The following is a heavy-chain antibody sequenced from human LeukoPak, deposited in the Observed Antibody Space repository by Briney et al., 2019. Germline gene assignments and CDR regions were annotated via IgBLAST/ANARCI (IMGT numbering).Heavy chain of an antibody. V-gene: IGHV3-30*18. CDR1: GFAFSSYG. CDR2: ISYDGSNK. CDR3: AKDLGRANMIVVVFQH. J-gene: IGHJ1*01. Sequence: GGSLRLSCAASGFAFSSYGMHWVRQAPGKGLEWVAVISYDGSNKYYADSVKGRFTISRDNSKNTLYLQMNSLRAEDTAVYYCAKDLGRANMIVVVFQHWGQGTLVTVSS. D-gene: IGHD3-22*01.